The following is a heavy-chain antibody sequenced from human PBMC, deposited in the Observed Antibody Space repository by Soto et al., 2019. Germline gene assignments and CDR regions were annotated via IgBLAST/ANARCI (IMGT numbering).Heavy chain of an antibody. D-gene: IGHD6-19*01. CDR2: INAGNGNT. CDR1: GYTFTKYA. Sequence: QVQLVQSGAEEKKPGASVKVSCKASGYTFTKYAMHWVRQAPGQSLEWMGWINAGNGNTKYSQKFQGRVTITRDTSASTAYMGLSSLRSEDTAVYYCAREQWLGVDYWGQGTLVTVSS. CDR3: AREQWLGVDY. V-gene: IGHV1-3*05. J-gene: IGHJ4*02.